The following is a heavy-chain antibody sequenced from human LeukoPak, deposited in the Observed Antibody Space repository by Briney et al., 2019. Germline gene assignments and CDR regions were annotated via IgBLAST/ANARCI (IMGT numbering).Heavy chain of an antibody. V-gene: IGHV1-8*01. CDR2: MNPNSGNT. Sequence: GASVKVSCKASGYTFTSYDINWVRHATGQGLELMGWMNPNSGNTGYAQKFQGRVTMTRNTSISTAYMELSSLRSEDTAVYYCARGHSERKLRYHCSGGSCQSYYFDYWGQGTLVTVSS. CDR3: ARGHSERKLRYHCSGGSCQSYYFDY. J-gene: IGHJ4*02. CDR1: GYTFTSYD. D-gene: IGHD2-15*01.